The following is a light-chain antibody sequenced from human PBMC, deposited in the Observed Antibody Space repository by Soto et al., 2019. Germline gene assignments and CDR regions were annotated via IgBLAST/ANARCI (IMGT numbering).Light chain of an antibody. J-gene: IGKJ4*01. CDR2: DTS. CDR1: QRVSGC. Sequence: EIVLTQSPATLSLSPGERATLSCRASQRVSGCLAWYQQKPGQAPRLLIYDTSDRATGIPARFSGSGSGTDFTLTISSLEPEDFAVYYCQQRCNWPPVTFGGGTKVEIK. V-gene: IGKV3-11*01. CDR3: QQRCNWPPVT.